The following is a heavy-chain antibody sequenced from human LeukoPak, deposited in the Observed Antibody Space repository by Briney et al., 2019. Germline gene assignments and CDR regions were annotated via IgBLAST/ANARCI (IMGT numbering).Heavy chain of an antibody. CDR1: GGSISSSSYY. CDR2: IYYSGST. D-gene: IGHD3-22*01. Sequence: SETLSLTCTVSGGSISSSSYYWGWIRQPPGKGLEWIGSIYYSGSTYYNPSLKSRVSISVDTSKNQVSLKLISVTAADTAVYYCARGAGYYYDSSGFNYWGQGTLVTVSS. V-gene: IGHV4-39*07. CDR3: ARGAGYYYDSSGFNY. J-gene: IGHJ4*02.